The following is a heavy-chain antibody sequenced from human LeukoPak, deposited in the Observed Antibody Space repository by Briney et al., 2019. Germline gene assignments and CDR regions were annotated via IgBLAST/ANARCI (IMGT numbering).Heavy chain of an antibody. CDR2: ISYDGSNK. V-gene: IGHV3-30*04. D-gene: IGHD3-10*01. CDR1: GFTFSSYA. CDR3: ARDRAVGGVGFDY. J-gene: IGHJ4*02. Sequence: GRSLRLSCAASGFTFSSYAMHWVRQAPGKGLEWVAVISYDGSNKYYADSVKGRFTISRDNSKNTLYLQMNSLRAEDTAVYYCARDRAVGGVGFDYWGQGTLVTVSS.